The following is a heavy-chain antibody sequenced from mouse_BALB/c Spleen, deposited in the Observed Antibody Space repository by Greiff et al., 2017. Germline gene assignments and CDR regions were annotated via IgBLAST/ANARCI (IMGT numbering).Heavy chain of an antibody. CDR2: IYPGDGDT. Sequence: QVHVKQSGAELVRPGSSVKISCKASGYAFSSYWMNWVKQRPGQGLEWIGQIYPGDGDTNYNGKFKGKATLTADKSSSTAYMQLSSLTSEDSAVYFCARVGYYAMDYWGQGTSVTVSS. CDR3: ARVGYYAMDY. V-gene: IGHV1-80*01. J-gene: IGHJ4*01. CDR1: GYAFSSYW.